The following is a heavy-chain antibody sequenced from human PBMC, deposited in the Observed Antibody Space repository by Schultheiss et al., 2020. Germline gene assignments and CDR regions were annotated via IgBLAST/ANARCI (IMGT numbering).Heavy chain of an antibody. CDR2: ISAYNGNT. D-gene: IGHD2-15*01. CDR3: AVVVVAATDNWFDP. CDR1: GYTFTSYG. J-gene: IGHJ5*02. Sequence: ASVKVSCKASGYTFTSYGISWVRQAPGQGLEWMGWISAYNGNTNYAQKLQGRVTITADESTSTAYMELSSLRSEDTAVYYCAVVVVAATDNWFDPWGQGTLGTVAS. V-gene: IGHV1-18*01.